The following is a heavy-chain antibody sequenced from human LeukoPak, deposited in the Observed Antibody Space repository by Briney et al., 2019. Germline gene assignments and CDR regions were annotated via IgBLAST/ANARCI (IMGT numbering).Heavy chain of an antibody. Sequence: PGGSLRLSCAASGFTFSSYSMNWVRQAPGKGLEWVSSISSSSSYIYYADSVKGRFTISRDNAKNSLYLQMNSLRAEDTAVYYCARDGKGSHASRYYYYYMDVWGKGTTVTVSS. J-gene: IGHJ6*03. D-gene: IGHD1-26*01. V-gene: IGHV3-21*01. CDR1: GFTFSSYS. CDR3: ARDGKGSHASRYYYYYMDV. CDR2: ISSSSSYI.